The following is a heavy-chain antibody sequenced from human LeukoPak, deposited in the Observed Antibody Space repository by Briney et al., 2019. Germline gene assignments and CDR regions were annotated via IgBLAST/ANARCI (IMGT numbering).Heavy chain of an antibody. Sequence: SVKXXCKASGGTFSSYAISWVRQAPGQGLEWMGGIIPIFGTANYAQKFQGRVTITADKSTSTVYMELSSLRSEDTAVYYCXXXXVSXYXSSXSCDGGTSWFDPWGQGTLVTVSS. D-gene: IGHD2-2*01. CDR2: IIPIFGTA. CDR1: GGTFSSYA. J-gene: IGHJ5*02. V-gene: IGHV1-69*06. CDR3: XXXXVSXYXSSXSCDGGTSWFDP.